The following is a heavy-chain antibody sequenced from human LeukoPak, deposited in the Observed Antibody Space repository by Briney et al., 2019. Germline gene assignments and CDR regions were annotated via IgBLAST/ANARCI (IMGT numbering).Heavy chain of an antibody. Sequence: ASVKVSCKASGYTFTSYGISWVRQAPGQGLEWMGWISAYNGNTNYAQKLQGRVTMTTDTSTSTAYMELRSLRSDDTAVYYCARVAARLTYYYYYMDVWGKGTTVTVSS. D-gene: IGHD6-6*01. CDR2: ISAYNGNT. J-gene: IGHJ6*03. CDR1: GYTFTSYG. CDR3: ARVAARLTYYYYYMDV. V-gene: IGHV1-18*01.